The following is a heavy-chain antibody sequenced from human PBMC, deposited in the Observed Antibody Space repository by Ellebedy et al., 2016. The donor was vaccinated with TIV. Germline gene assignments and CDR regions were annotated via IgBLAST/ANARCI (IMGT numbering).Heavy chain of an antibody. CDR2: IYPYDSDV. CDR1: GYSFSTYW. V-gene: IGHV5-51*01. J-gene: IGHJ5*02. D-gene: IGHD3-10*01. CDR3: VRRSQVYGSGPTCFDP. Sequence: GESLKISCEGLGYSFSTYWIGWVRQRPGKGLEWMGIIYPYDSDVKYSPSFEGQVTISADKSINTAYLQWSSLKPSDTAIYDCVRRSQVYGSGPTCFDPWGQGTLVTVSS.